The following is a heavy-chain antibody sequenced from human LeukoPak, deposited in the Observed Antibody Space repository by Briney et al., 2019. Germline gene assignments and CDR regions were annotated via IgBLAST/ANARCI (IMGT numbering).Heavy chain of an antibody. D-gene: IGHD4-17*01. J-gene: IGHJ4*02. CDR2: IRYDGSNK. V-gene: IGHV3-30*02. CDR1: GFTFSSYG. CDR3: AKDAGKFYGDCLDY. Sequence: GGSLRLSCAASGFTFSSYGMHWVRQAPGKGLEWVAFIRYDGSNKYYADSVKGRFTISRDNSKNTLYLQMNSLRAEDTAVYYCAKDAGKFYGDCLDYWGQGTLVTVSS.